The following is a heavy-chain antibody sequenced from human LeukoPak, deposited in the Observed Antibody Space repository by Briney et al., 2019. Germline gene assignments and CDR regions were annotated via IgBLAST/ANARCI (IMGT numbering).Heavy chain of an antibody. D-gene: IGHD3-10*01. Sequence: SETLSLTCSVSGAPLCRGSDHWGWIRQPPGKTLEWYGSIYSSGSTYYNPSLKSRVIIITDTPKNHFSLTLSSVTAADTAVYYCARSDGYGLVGIWGQGTMVTVSS. CDR1: GAPLCRGSDH. CDR3: ARSDGYGLVGI. J-gene: IGHJ3*02. CDR2: IYSSGST. V-gene: IGHV4-39*07.